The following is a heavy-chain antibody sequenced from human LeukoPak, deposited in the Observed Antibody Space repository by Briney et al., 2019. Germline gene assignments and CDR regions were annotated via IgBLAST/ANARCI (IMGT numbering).Heavy chain of an antibody. CDR2: IYHSGST. D-gene: IGHD2-2*01. Sequence: PSQTLSLTCAVSGGSISSGGYSWSWIRQPPGTGLEWIGYIYHSGSTYYNPSLKSRVTISVDRSKNQFSLKLSSVTAADTAVYYCARGPPMRYFDYWGQGTLVTVSS. V-gene: IGHV4-30-2*01. CDR3: ARGPPMRYFDY. J-gene: IGHJ4*02. CDR1: GGSISSGGYS.